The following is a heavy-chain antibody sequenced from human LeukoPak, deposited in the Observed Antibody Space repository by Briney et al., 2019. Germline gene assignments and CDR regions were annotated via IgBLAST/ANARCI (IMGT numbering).Heavy chain of an antibody. D-gene: IGHD6-19*01. V-gene: IGHV4-59*01. J-gene: IGHJ4*02. CDR3: ARETSLMGYASGLGFNY. Sequence: SSETLSLTCTVSGGSISSWYWSWIRQPPGKGLEWIGYIYDSGNTNYNPSLKSRVTISIDTSKNQFSLKLTSVTAADTATYYCARETSLMGYASGLGFNYWGQGILVTVSP. CDR2: IYDSGNT. CDR1: GGSISSWY.